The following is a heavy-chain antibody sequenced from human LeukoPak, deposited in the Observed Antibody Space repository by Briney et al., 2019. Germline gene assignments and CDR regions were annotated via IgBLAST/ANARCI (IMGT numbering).Heavy chain of an antibody. CDR2: MNPNSGHT. Sequence: ASVKVSCKASGYTFISFDINWVRQAPGQGVEWMGWMNPNSGHTGSAHKFQGRFTMTSDTSTHTSYMELSSLTSEDTAVYYCARLREYTQSYSFFSYMGVWGRGTTVTVS. CDR3: ARLREYTQSYSFFSYMGV. D-gene: IGHD2/OR15-2a*01. CDR1: GYTFISFD. V-gene: IGHV1-8*01. J-gene: IGHJ6*03.